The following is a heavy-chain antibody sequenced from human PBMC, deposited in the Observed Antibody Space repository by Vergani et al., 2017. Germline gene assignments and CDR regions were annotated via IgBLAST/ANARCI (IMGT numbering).Heavy chain of an antibody. Sequence: QVQLVQSGAEVKKPGSSVKVSCKASGGTFSSYAISWVRQAPGQGLEWMGGIIPIFGTANYAQKFQCRVTITADESTSTAYMELSSLRSEETAVYYWARGGTVVTPDLLGSFDYGGQGTLVTVSS. CDR2: IIPIFGTA. J-gene: IGHJ4*02. CDR3: ARGGTVVTPDLLGSFDY. CDR1: GGTFSSYA. D-gene: IGHD4-23*01. V-gene: IGHV1-69*01.